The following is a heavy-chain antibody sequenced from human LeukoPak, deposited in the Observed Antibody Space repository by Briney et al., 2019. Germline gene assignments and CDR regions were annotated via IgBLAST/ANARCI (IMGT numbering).Heavy chain of an antibody. V-gene: IGHV3-9*01. CDR2: ISWNSGSI. D-gene: IGHD6-19*01. CDR1: GFTFDDYA. J-gene: IGHJ4*02. CDR3: AREDSSGFFDY. Sequence: PGGSLRLSCAASGFTFDDYAMHWVRQAPGKGLEWVSGISWNSGSIGYADSVKGRFTISRDNAKNSLYLQMNSLRAEDTAVYYCAREDSSGFFDYWGQGTLVTVSS.